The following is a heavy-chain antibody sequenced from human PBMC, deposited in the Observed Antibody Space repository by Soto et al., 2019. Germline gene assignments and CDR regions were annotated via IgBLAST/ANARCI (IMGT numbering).Heavy chain of an antibody. V-gene: IGHV4-39*01. CDR1: GGSVGSSNYY. CDR3: GRLEGLATISYYFDY. J-gene: IGHJ4*02. Sequence: SETLSLTCTVSGGSVGSSNYYWGWVRQPPGKGLEWIGSVYYSGSTYYNPSLESRVTISVDKSKNQFSLKLMSLSAADTAVYYCGRLEGLATISYYFDYWGQGALVTVSS. CDR2: VYYSGST. D-gene: IGHD3-9*01.